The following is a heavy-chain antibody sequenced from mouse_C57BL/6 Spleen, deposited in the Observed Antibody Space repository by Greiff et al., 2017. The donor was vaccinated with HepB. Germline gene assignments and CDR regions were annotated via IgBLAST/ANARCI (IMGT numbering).Heavy chain of an antibody. CDR1: GYTFTSYW. J-gene: IGHJ3*01. CDR2: IYPGSGST. CDR3: ATGDYYGSSPAWFAY. Sequence: QVQLQQPGAELVKPGASVKMSCKASGYTFTSYWITWVKQRPGQGLEWIGDIYPGSGSTNYNEKFKSKATLTVDTSSSTAYMQLSSLTSEDSAVYYCATGDYYGSSPAWFAYWGQGTLVTVSA. D-gene: IGHD1-1*01. V-gene: IGHV1-55*01.